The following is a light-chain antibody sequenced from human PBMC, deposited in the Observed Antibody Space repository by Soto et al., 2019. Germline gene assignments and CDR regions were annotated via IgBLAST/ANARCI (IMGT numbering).Light chain of an antibody. CDR1: QTISSW. V-gene: IGKV1-5*03. J-gene: IGKJ4*01. CDR2: KAS. CDR3: QQYNTYSPPT. Sequence: DIQMTQSPSTLSASVGDRVTITCRASQTISSWLAWYQQKPVKAPKLLIYKASSLESGVPSRFSGSGSGTEFTLIISSLQPDDFATYYCQQYNTYSPPTFGGGTKVEIK.